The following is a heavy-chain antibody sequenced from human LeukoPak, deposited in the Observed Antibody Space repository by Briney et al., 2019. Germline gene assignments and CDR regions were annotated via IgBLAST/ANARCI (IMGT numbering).Heavy chain of an antibody. CDR1: GFTFSNYG. CDR3: ARPPVRGVTNWFDP. V-gene: IGHV3-33*01. CDR2: IWYDGSNK. D-gene: IGHD3-10*01. Sequence: GGSLRLSCAASGFTFSNYGMHWVRQAPGKGLEWVAVIWYDGSNKYYGDSVKGRFTISRDNSKNTLYLQMNSLRAEDTAVYYCARPPVRGVTNWFDPWGQGTLVTVSS. J-gene: IGHJ5*02.